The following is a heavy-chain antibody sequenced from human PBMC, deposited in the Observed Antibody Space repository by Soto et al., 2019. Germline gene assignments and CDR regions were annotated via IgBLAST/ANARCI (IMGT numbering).Heavy chain of an antibody. CDR2: IYYSGST. V-gene: IGHV4-59*08. CDR3: ARHADNWFDP. Sequence: PSETLSLTCAVYGGSFSGYYWSWIRQPPGKGLEWIGYIYYSGSTNYNPSLKSRVTISVDTSKNQFSLKLSSVTAADTAVYYCARHADNWFDPWGQGTLVTVSS. CDR1: GGSFSGYY. J-gene: IGHJ5*02.